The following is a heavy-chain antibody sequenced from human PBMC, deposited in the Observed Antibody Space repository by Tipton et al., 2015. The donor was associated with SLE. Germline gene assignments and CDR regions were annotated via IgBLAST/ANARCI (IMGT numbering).Heavy chain of an antibody. Sequence: SLRLSCSASVFNFNAYWMNWVRQAPGKGLEWVAKINQDGNEQYYVDSVKGRFTISRDNSKNTLYLQMNSLRAEDTAVYYCAIIRGANDAFDIWGQGTMVTVSS. CDR1: VFNFNAYW. CDR2: INQDGNEQ. CDR3: AIIRGANDAFDI. J-gene: IGHJ3*02. D-gene: IGHD3-10*01. V-gene: IGHV3-7*01.